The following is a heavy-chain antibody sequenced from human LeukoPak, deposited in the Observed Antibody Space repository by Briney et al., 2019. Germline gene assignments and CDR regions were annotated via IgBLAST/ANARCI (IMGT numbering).Heavy chain of an antibody. D-gene: IGHD6-19*01. CDR1: GFSFSSHS. V-gene: IGHV3-23*01. CDR2: ISPRSDFT. J-gene: IGHJ4*02. Sequence: PGGSLRLSCAASGFSFSSHSMTWVRQAPGKGLDWVSTISPRSDFTFYADSVKGRFTVSRDNSRNTLYLHMSNLRAEDTAVYYCSAQPESLAGGMHFWGQGALVTVSS. CDR3: SAQPESLAGGMHF.